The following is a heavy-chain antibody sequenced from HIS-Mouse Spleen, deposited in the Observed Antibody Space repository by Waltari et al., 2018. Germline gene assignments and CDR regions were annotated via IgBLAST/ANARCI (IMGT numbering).Heavy chain of an antibody. Sequence: QVQLQQWGAGLLKPSETLSLTCAVYGGSFSGYYWSWIRQPPGKGLEWIGEINHSGSTKYTPSLKSRVTISVDTSKNQFSLKLSSVTAADTAVYYCARGLAARFDYWGQGTLVTVSS. CDR3: ARGLAARFDY. D-gene: IGHD6-6*01. CDR1: GGSFSGYY. V-gene: IGHV4-34*01. CDR2: INHSGST. J-gene: IGHJ4*02.